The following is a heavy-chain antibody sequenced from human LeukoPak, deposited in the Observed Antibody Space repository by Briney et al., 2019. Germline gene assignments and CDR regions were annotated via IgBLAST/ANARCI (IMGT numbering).Heavy chain of an antibody. CDR3: ARVVAGY. D-gene: IGHD6-19*01. CDR2: IKEDGREK. J-gene: IGHJ4*02. Sequence: GGSLRLSCAASGFTFSSYSISWVRQASGKGLEWVATIKEDGREKYYVDSVKGRFTISRDNTKNSLYLQMNSLRDEDTAVYYCARVVAGYWGQGTLVTVTS. V-gene: IGHV3-7*03. CDR1: GFTFSSYS.